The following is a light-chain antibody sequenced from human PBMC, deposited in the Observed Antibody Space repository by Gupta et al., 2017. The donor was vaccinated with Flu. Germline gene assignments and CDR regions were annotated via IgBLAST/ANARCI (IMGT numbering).Light chain of an antibody. V-gene: IGKV2-28*01. CDR2: LGS. Sequence: IVLTQSPLSLPVNPGEPASISCRSSPSLLHSNGYNYLDWYLQKPGQSPQLLIYLGSNRASGVPDRFSGSGSGTDFTLKISRVEAEDVGVYYCMQALQTPFTFGPGTKVDIK. CDR1: PSLLHSNGYNY. J-gene: IGKJ3*01. CDR3: MQALQTPFT.